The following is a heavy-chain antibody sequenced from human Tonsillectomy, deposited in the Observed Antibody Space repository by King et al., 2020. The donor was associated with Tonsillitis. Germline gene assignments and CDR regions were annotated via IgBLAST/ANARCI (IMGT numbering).Heavy chain of an antibody. CDR1: GFTFSSYW. D-gene: IGHD1-26*01. CDR3: AREGRWSGSYSFDY. J-gene: IGHJ4*02. Sequence: VQLVESGGGLVQPGGSLRLSCAASGFTFSSYWMHWVRQAPGKGLVWVSRINSDGSSTSYADSVKGRFTMSRDNAKNTLYLQMNSLRAEDTAVYYCAREGRWSGSYSFDYWGQGTLVTVSS. V-gene: IGHV3-74*01. CDR2: INSDGSST.